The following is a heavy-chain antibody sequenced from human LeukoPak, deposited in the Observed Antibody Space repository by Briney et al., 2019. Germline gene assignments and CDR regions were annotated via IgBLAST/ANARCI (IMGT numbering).Heavy chain of an antibody. Sequence: SVKVSCKAPGGTFSSYAISWVRQAPGQGIEWMGGIIPIFGTANYAQKFQGRVTITADESTSTAYMELSSLRSDDTAVYYCARSRLAAVGYCSGGSCYGHFDYWGQRTLVTVSS. CDR1: GGTFSSYA. CDR3: ARSRLAAVGYCSGGSCYGHFDY. V-gene: IGHV1-69*01. D-gene: IGHD2-15*01. J-gene: IGHJ4*02. CDR2: IIPIFGTA.